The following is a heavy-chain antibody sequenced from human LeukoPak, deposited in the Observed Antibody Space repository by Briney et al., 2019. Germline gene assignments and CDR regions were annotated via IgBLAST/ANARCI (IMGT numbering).Heavy chain of an antibody. V-gene: IGHV4-38-2*01. CDR1: DYSINNGYY. D-gene: IGHD6-19*01. J-gene: IGHJ4*02. Sequence: SETLSLTCAVSDYSINNGYYWGWIRQPPGKGLEWIGSMYHSRSTYYNPSLKSRVTISVDTSKNQFSLKLSSVAAADTAMYYCARAVAGDFDSWGQGTLVTVSS. CDR2: MYHSRST. CDR3: ARAVAGDFDS.